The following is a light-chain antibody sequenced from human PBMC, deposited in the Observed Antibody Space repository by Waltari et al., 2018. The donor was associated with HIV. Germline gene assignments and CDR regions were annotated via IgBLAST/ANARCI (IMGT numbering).Light chain of an antibody. Sequence: EVVMTQSPATLSVSPGERAALACRASQSVSRNLAGYQQKPGQPPRLLLYAASTRASGVPVRISGTGSGTEFTLTISSLQSEDFAVYYCQQYDDWPRTFGQGTRVEIK. CDR2: AAS. CDR1: QSVSRN. J-gene: IGKJ1*01. CDR3: QQYDDWPRT. V-gene: IGKV3-15*01.